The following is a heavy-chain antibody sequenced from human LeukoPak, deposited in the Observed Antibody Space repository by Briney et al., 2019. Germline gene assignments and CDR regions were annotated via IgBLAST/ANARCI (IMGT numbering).Heavy chain of an antibody. V-gene: IGHV1-18*01. J-gene: IGHJ3*02. D-gene: IGHD6-13*01. CDR3: ARVAAAAGLMDAFDI. CDR2: ISAYNGNT. CDR1: GYTFTSYG. Sequence: ASVKVSCKASGYTFTSYGISWVRQAPGQGLEWMGWISAYNGNTNYAQKLQGRVTMTTDTSTSTAYMELRSLRSDDTAVYYCARVAAAAGLMDAFDIWGQGTMVTVSS.